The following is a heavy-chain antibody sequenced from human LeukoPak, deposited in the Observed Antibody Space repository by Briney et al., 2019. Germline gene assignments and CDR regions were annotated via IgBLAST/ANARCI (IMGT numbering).Heavy chain of an antibody. D-gene: IGHD6-19*01. J-gene: IGHJ4*02. CDR2: INPNSGGT. CDR1: GYTFTSYG. Sequence: ASVKVSCKASGYTFTSYGISWVRQAPGQGLEWMGRINPNSGGTNYAQKFQGRVTMTRDTSISTVYMELSRLTSGDTAVYYCSRADYSSGWLTDYWGQGTLVTVSS. V-gene: IGHV1-2*06. CDR3: SRADYSSGWLTDY.